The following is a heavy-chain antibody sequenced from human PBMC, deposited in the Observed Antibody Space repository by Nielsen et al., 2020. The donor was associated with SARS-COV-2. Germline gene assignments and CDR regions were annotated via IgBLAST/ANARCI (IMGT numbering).Heavy chain of an antibody. Sequence: SETLSLTCTVSGGSISRGDFYWSWIRQPPGKGLEWIGYIYYSGSTYYNPSLKSRVTISVDTSKNQFSLKLSSVTAADTAVYYCARVWFGDRVFDYWGQGTLVTVSS. V-gene: IGHV4-30-4*01. J-gene: IGHJ4*02. CDR2: IYYSGST. CDR3: ARVWFGDRVFDY. CDR1: GGSISRGDFY. D-gene: IGHD3-10*01.